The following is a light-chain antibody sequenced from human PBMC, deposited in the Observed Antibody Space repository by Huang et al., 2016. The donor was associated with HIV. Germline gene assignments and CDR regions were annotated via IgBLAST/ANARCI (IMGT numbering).Light chain of an antibody. V-gene: IGKV3-20*01. CDR2: GTS. Sequence: EIVLTQSPGALSLSPGERVILSCRASQSVDTGYLAWYQQTPGQAPRLVIYGTSSRATDIPDRVSGRGSGTDFTLTINGLEPEDSAVYYCQQYSSSPFTFGGGTKVEIK. CDR1: QSVDTGY. CDR3: QQYSSSPFT. J-gene: IGKJ4*01.